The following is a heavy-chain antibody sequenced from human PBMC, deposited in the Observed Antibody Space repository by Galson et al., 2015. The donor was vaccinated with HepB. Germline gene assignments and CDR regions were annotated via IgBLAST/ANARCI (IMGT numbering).Heavy chain of an antibody. CDR1: GFTFSSYA. CDR2: ISGSAGST. D-gene: IGHD2-2*01. V-gene: IGHV3-23*01. Sequence: SLRLSCAASGFTFSSYAMSWVRQAPGKGLEWVSAISGSAGSTYYADSVKGRFTISRDNSKNTLYLQMNSLRAEDTAVYYCAKLRGYCTTTTCANFDCWGQGTLVTISS. CDR3: AKLRGYCTTTTCANFDC. J-gene: IGHJ4*02.